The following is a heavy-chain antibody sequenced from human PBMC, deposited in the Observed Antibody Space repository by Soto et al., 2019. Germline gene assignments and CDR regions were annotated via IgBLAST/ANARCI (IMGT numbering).Heavy chain of an antibody. D-gene: IGHD3-22*01. CDR3: ARETSGYDSSGGERWFDP. Sequence: QVQLVQSGAEVKKPGASVKVSCKASGYTFTSYDINWVRQATGQGLEWMGWMNPNSGNTGYAQKFQGRVTMTRNTSISTAYRELSSLRSEDTAVYYCARETSGYDSSGGERWFDPWGQGTLVTVSS. CDR2: MNPNSGNT. J-gene: IGHJ5*02. CDR1: GYTFTSYD. V-gene: IGHV1-8*01.